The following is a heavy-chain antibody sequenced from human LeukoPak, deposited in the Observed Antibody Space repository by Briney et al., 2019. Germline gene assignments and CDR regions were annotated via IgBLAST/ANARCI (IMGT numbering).Heavy chain of an antibody. CDR2: LNTNTGNP. Sequence: ASVKVSCKASGYTFSSYTMNWVRQAPGQGLEWMEWLNTNTGNPTYAQDYTGRFVFSLDTSVSTTYLQISRLKAEDTAVYYCASGPSYSGSNEYFDSWGQGTLVTVSS. D-gene: IGHD1-26*01. V-gene: IGHV7-4-1*02. CDR3: ASGPSYSGSNEYFDS. CDR1: GYTFSSYT. J-gene: IGHJ4*02.